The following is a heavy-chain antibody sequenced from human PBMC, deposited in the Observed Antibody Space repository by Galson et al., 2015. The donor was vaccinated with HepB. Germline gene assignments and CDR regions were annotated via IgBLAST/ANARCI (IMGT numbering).Heavy chain of an antibody. CDR1: GFTFSSYG. Sequence: SLRLSCAASGFTFSSYGMHWVRQAPGKGLEWVAVISYDGSNKYYADSVKGRFTISRDNSKNTLYLQMNSLRAEDTAMYYCASPRAYSSSWYDIYYYGMDVWGQGATVTVSS. CDR2: ISYDGSNK. J-gene: IGHJ6*02. V-gene: IGHV3-30*03. CDR3: ASPRAYSSSWYDIYYYGMDV. D-gene: IGHD6-13*01.